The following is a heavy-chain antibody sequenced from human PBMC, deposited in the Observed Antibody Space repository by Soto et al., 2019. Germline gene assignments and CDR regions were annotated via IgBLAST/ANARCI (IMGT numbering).Heavy chain of an antibody. CDR2: IHYSGST. D-gene: IGHD3-3*01. V-gene: IGHV4-59*01. Sequence: TSETLSLTCTVSGDSISTFYWSWIRQPPGKGLEWIGYIHYSGSTNYNPSLKSQVIISVDTSKNQFSLKLSSVTAADTAVYFCARVRSNLFDYWGQGTLLTVSS. J-gene: IGHJ4*02. CDR1: GDSISTFY. CDR3: ARVRSNLFDY.